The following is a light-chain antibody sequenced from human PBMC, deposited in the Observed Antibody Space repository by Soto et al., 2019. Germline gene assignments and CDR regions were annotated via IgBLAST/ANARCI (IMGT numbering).Light chain of an antibody. J-gene: IGKJ2*01. CDR3: QQYDNLLMYT. CDR1: QDISNY. V-gene: IGKV1-33*01. CDR2: DAS. Sequence: DIQMTQSPSSLSASVGDRVTITCQASQDISNYLNWYQQKPGKAPKLLIYDASNLETGVPSKFSGSASGPDFNFTISSLQPEDIATYYCQQYDNLLMYTFGQGTKLEIK.